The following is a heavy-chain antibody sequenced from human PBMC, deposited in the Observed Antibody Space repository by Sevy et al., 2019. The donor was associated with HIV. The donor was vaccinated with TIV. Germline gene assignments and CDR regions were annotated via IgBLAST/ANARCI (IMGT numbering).Heavy chain of an antibody. CDR1: GFTFSSYA. J-gene: IGHJ6*02. CDR2: ISYDGSNK. CDR3: ARDQYGMDV. Sequence: GGSLRLSCAASGFTFSSYAMHWVRQAPGKGLEWVAVISYDGSNKYYANSVKGRFTIPRDNSKNTLYLQRNSLRAEDTAVYYCARDQYGMDVWGQGTTVTVSS. V-gene: IGHV3-30-3*01.